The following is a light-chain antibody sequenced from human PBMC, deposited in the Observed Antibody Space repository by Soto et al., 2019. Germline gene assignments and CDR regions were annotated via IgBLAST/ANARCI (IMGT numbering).Light chain of an antibody. V-gene: IGKV1-39*01. CDR1: QDINIY. J-gene: IGKJ2*01. Sequence: DMQKTQSPSSVSASIGDTVTITCRASQDINIYLNWYQQKPGEVPRLLIYSASTLHSGVPSRFTGSGSETDFTLTIRSLQPEDFATYYCQHGYVAPYTLGQGTK. CDR3: QHGYVAPYT. CDR2: SAS.